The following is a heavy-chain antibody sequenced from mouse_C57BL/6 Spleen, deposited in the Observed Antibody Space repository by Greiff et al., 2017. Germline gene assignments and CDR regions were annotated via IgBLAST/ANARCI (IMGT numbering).Heavy chain of an antibody. CDR3: ARGPHYYAMDY. CDR2: IDPSDSYT. J-gene: IGHJ4*01. CDR1: GYTFTSYW. V-gene: IGHV1-69*01. Sequence: VQLQQPGAELVMPGASVKLSCKASGYTFTSYWMHWVKQRPGQGLEWIGEIDPSDSYTNYNQKFKGKSTFTVDKSSSTAYMQLSSLTSEDSAVDYCARGPHYYAMDYWGQGTSVTVSS. D-gene: IGHD6-1*01.